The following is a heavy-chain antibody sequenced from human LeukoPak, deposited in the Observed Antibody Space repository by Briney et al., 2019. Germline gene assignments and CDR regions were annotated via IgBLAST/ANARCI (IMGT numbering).Heavy chain of an antibody. Sequence: SETLSLTCTDSGGSISSYYWSWIRQPPGKGLEWMGYIYYSGSTNYNPSLKSRVTISVDTSKNQFSLKLSSVTAADTAVYYCASGGNHDYWGQGTLVTVSS. CDR3: ASGGNHDY. CDR1: GGSISSYY. V-gene: IGHV4-59*01. CDR2: IYYSGST. D-gene: IGHD4-23*01. J-gene: IGHJ4*02.